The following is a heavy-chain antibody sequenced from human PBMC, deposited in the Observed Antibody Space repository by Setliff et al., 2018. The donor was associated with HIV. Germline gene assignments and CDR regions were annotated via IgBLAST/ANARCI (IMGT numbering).Heavy chain of an antibody. CDR2: VYSSGST. D-gene: IGHD1-26*01. Sequence: SETRSLTCTVSGGSISSDSYYWSWIRQPAGKGLEWIGHVYSSGSTYYNPSLKSRVTISLDKSKSQFSLKLNSVTAADTAIYFCARRGVGATHRFFNYWGQGTLVTVSS. CDR3: ARRGVGATHRFFNY. CDR1: GGSISSDSYY. J-gene: IGHJ4*02. V-gene: IGHV4-61*09.